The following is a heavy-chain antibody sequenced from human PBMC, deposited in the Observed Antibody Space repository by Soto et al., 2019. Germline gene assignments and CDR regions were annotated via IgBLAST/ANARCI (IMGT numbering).Heavy chain of an antibody. D-gene: IGHD6-13*01. Sequence: QVQLVQSGAAVKKPGASVKVSCKASGYTFTSYGISSVRQAPGQGLELMGWLSAYNSNTNYAQKLQARVTMTTDTSTSTAYMELRSLRADDTAVYYCARDILLYSSCWAWAYFGYLGQGTMVTVSS. CDR1: GYTFTSYG. V-gene: IGHV1-18*01. CDR3: ARDILLYSSCWAWAYFGY. J-gene: IGHJ4*02. CDR2: LSAYNSNT.